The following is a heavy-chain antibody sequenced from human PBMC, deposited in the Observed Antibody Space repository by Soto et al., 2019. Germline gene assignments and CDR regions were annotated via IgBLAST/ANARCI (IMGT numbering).Heavy chain of an antibody. CDR2: IITIFGTA. J-gene: IGHJ6*02. D-gene: IGHD6-19*01. CDR3: AISNSSGGYRSYYYYGMDV. V-gene: IGHV1-69*01. CDR1: GGTFSSYA. Sequence: QVQLVQSGAEVKKPGSSVKVSCKASGGTFSSYAISWVRQAPGQGLEWMGGIITIFGTANYAHKFQGRVTITADESTSTAYMELSSLRSEDTAVYYCAISNSSGGYRSYYYYGMDVWGQGTTVTVSS.